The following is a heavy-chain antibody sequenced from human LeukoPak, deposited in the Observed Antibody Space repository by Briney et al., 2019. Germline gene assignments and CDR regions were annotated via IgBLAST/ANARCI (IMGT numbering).Heavy chain of an antibody. CDR3: ARDYKYAFDN. Sequence: SETLSLTCTVSGDSISGYYWSWIRQPPGKGLEWIGYIYYNGRTNYNPSLKSRVTISEDTSKNHFSLRLRSVTAADTAVYYCARDYKYAFDNWGQGTLVTVSS. CDR2: IYYNGRT. D-gene: IGHD5-24*01. CDR1: GDSISGYY. V-gene: IGHV4-59*12. J-gene: IGHJ4*02.